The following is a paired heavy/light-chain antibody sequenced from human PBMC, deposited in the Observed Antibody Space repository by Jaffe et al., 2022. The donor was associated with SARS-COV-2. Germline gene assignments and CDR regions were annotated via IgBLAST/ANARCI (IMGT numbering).Heavy chain of an antibody. V-gene: IGHV3-11*01. Sequence: QVQLVESGGGLVKPGGSLRLSCAASGFTFSDYYMSWIRQAPGKGLEWVSYISSSGSTIYYADSVKGRFTISRDNAKNSLYLQMNSLRAEDTAVYYCARDGSYCTNGVCYTDLPIDYWGQGTLVTVSS. CDR3: ARDGSYCTNGVCYTDLPIDY. CDR2: ISSSGSTI. D-gene: IGHD2-8*01. J-gene: IGHJ4*02. CDR1: GFTFSDYY.
Light chain of an antibody. CDR2: KAS. V-gene: IGKV1-5*03. J-gene: IGKJ1*01. Sequence: DIQMTQSPSTLSASVGDRVTITCRASQSISSWLAWYQQKPGKAPKLLIYKASSLESGVPSRFSGSGSGTEFTLTISSLQPDDFATYYCQQYNSYSTWTFGQGTKVEIK. CDR1: QSISSW. CDR3: QQYNSYSTWT.